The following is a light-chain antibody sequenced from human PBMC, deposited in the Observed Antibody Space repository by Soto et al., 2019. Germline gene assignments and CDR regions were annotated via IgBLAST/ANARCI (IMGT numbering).Light chain of an antibody. CDR1: QSVNSF. CDR3: QQRAKWPLT. CDR2: DTS. Sequence: EIVLTQSPVTLSLSPGERATLSYRASQSVNSFLAWYQQKPGQAPRLLIYDTSKRATGIPARFSGSGSGTDFTLTISSLEPEDFAIYYCQQRAKWPLTFGGGTKVEIK. J-gene: IGKJ4*01. V-gene: IGKV3-11*01.